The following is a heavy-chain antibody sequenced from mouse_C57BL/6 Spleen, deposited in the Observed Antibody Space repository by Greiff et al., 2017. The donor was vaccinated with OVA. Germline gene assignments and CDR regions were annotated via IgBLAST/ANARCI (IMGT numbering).Heavy chain of an antibody. J-gene: IGHJ2*01. Sequence: EVQLVESGGDLVKPGGSLKLSCAASGFTFSSYGMSWVRQTPDKRLEWVATISSGGSYTNYPDSVKGRFTISRDNAKNTLYLQMSSLKSEDTAMYYCARSYSNYEYFDYWGQGTTLTVSS. V-gene: IGHV5-6*01. CDR3: ARSYSNYEYFDY. CDR2: ISSGGSYT. D-gene: IGHD2-5*01. CDR1: GFTFSSYG.